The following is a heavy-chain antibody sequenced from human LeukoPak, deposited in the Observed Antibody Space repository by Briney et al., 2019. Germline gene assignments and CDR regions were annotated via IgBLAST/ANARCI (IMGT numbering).Heavy chain of an antibody. CDR2: ISSNGGST. CDR3: ARGVIARYFDWSDAFDI. CDR1: GFTFSSYA. Sequence: GGSLRLSCAASGFTFSSYAMHWVRQAPGKGLEYVSAISSNGGSTYYANSVKGRFTISRDNSKNTLYLQMGSLRAADMAVYYCARGVIARYFDWSDAFDIWGQGTMVTVSS. D-gene: IGHD3-9*01. J-gene: IGHJ3*02. V-gene: IGHV3-64*01.